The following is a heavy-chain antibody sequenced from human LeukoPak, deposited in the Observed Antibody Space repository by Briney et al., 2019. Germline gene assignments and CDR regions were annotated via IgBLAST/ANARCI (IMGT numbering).Heavy chain of an antibody. CDR2: INGSGGNT. CDR3: TKGRGYSSGWDTAFDC. V-gene: IGHV3-23*01. CDR1: GCTFSSYA. J-gene: IGHJ4*02. D-gene: IGHD6-19*01. Sequence: GGSLRLSCAASGCTFSSYAMSWVRQAPGKGLEWVSVINGSGGNTYYADSVKGRFTISIDNSKNTLYLQLNSLRAEDTAVYYCTKGRGYSSGWDTAFDCWGQGTLVTVSS.